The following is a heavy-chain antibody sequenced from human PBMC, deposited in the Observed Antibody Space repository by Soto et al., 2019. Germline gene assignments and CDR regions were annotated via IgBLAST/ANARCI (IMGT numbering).Heavy chain of an antibody. V-gene: IGHV2-5*02. D-gene: IGHD4-17*01. CDR1: GFSLSISGVG. Sequence: QITLKESGPTLVKPTQTLTLTCTFSGFSLSISGVGVTWIRQPPGKALEWLALIYWDDDKRYSPSLKRRPTITKDTSKNQVVLIMTITDPVDTATYYCAHTFSYGDYFDYWGQGSLVTVSS. J-gene: IGHJ4*02. CDR2: IYWDDDK. CDR3: AHTFSYGDYFDY.